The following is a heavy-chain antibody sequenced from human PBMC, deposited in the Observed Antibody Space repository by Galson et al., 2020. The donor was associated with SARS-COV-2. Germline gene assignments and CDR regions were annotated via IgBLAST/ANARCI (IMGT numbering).Heavy chain of an antibody. V-gene: IGHV4-39*01. CDR1: GGSISSSSFH. J-gene: IGHJ5*02. CDR3: ARRIVTAGGWFDP. Sequence: SQTLSLTCTVSGGSISSSSFHWGWIRQPPGEELEWMGNIDYSGNTYDNPSLKSRVTMSVDTSKNQFSLKLSSVTAADTAVYYCARRIVTAGGWFDPWGQGTLVTVSS. D-gene: IGHD4-4*01. CDR2: IDYSGNT.